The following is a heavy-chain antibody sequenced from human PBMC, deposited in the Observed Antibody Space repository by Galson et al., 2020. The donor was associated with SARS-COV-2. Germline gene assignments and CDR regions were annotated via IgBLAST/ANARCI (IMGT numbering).Heavy chain of an antibody. V-gene: IGHV3-13*01. CDR2: IGTAGDT. CDR3: ARGDSSGYYYYVDY. CDR1: GFTFSSYD. J-gene: IGHJ4*02. Sequence: GGSLRLSCAASGFTFSSYDMHWVRQATGKGLELVSTIGTAGDTYYPGSVKGRFTISRENAKNALYLQMNSLRAGDTAGYYCARGDSSGYYYYVDYVGQGTLVTVSS. D-gene: IGHD3-22*01.